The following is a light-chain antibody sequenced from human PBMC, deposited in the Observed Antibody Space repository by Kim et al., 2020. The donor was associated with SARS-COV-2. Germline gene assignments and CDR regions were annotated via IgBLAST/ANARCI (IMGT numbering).Light chain of an antibody. CDR1: QSVSSNY. CDR2: GAS. V-gene: IGKV3-20*01. Sequence: SPGERATLSCRASQSVSSNYLAWYQQRPGQAPRLLIYGASSRATGIPDRFSAGGSGTDFTLTISRLEPEDFAVYYCLQLNTFPRTFAQGTKVDIK. J-gene: IGKJ1*01. CDR3: LQLNTFPRT.